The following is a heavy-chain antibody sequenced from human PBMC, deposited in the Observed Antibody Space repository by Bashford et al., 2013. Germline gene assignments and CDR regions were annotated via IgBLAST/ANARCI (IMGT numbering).Heavy chain of an antibody. CDR2: INPNSGGT. V-gene: IGHV1-2*02. D-gene: IGHD4-11*01. CDR1: GYTFTGSY. Sequence: ASVKVSCKASGYTFTGSYMHWVRQAPGQGLEWMGWINPNSGGTNYAQKFQGRITLTRDTSISTAYMELSSLRSEDTAVYYCASRGDYSNYWFDPWGQGTLVTVSS. CDR3: ASRGDYSNYWFDP. J-gene: IGHJ5*02.